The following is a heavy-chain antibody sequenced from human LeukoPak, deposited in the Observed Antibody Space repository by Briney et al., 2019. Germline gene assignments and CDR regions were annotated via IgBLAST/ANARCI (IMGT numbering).Heavy chain of an antibody. J-gene: IGHJ6*02. CDR1: GYRFNAYW. D-gene: IGHD3-10*01. V-gene: IGHV5-51*01. CDR3: ARHHYYGSGTNNAMDV. CDR2: IYPDDSDT. Sequence: GESLKISCKGSGYRFNAYWIAWVRQMPGKGLEWMGIIYPDDSDTRYSPSFQGQVTISADKSVRTAYLQWSSLKASDTAMYYCARHHYYGSGTNNAMDVWGQGTTVTVSS.